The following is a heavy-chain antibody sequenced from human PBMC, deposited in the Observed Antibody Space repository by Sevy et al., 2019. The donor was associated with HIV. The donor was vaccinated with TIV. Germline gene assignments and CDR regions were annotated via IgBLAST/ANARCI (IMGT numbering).Heavy chain of an antibody. V-gene: IGHV3-7*01. D-gene: IGHD4-17*01. CDR1: GFTFSSYW. CDR2: IKQDGSEK. J-gene: IGHJ6*02. Sequence: GGSLRLSCAASGFTFSSYWMSWVRRAPGKGLEWVANIKQDGSEKYYVDSVKGRFTISRDNAKNSLYLQMNSLRAEDTAVYYCARENLAVTTFRDYYYYGMDVWGQGTTVTVPS. CDR3: ARENLAVTTFRDYYYYGMDV.